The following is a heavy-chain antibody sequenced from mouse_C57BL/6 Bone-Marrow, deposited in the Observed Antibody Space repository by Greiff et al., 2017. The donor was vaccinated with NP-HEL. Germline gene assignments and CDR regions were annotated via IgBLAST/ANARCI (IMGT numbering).Heavy chain of an antibody. CDR1: GFTFSSYA. CDR3: ARDRDYYGSSYVSWFAY. D-gene: IGHD1-1*01. Sequence: DVMLVESGGGLVKPGGSLKLSCAASGFTFSSYAMSWVRQTPEKRLEWVATISDGGSYTYYPDNVKGRFTISRDNAKNNLYLQMSHLKSEDTAMYYCARDRDYYGSSYVSWFAYWGQGTLVTVSA. CDR2: ISDGGSYT. J-gene: IGHJ3*01. V-gene: IGHV5-4*01.